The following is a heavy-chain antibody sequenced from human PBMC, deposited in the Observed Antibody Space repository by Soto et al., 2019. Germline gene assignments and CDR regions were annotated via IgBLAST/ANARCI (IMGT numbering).Heavy chain of an antibody. Sequence: SETLSLTCTVSGGSISSYYWSWIRQPAGKGLEWIGRIYTSGSTNYNPSLKSRVTMSVDTSKNQFSLKLSSVTAADTAVYYCERQQLASYYYYGMDVWGQGTTVTVSS. D-gene: IGHD6-13*01. J-gene: IGHJ6*02. CDR2: IYTSGST. CDR3: ERQQLASYYYYGMDV. V-gene: IGHV4-4*07. CDR1: GGSISSYY.